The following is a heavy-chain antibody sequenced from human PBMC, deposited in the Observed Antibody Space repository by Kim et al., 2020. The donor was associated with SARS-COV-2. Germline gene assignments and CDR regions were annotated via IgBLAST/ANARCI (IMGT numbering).Heavy chain of an antibody. Sequence: GGSLRLSCVGSGFAFRNYWMTWVRQAPGKGLEWVANIKQDGSAENYADSVKGRFTISRNNAEKSIFLQMSDLRVEDTAVYYCAAVTTYWGQGTLVTVSS. CDR2: IKQDGSAE. J-gene: IGHJ4*02. V-gene: IGHV3-7*01. D-gene: IGHD4-17*01. CDR1: GFAFRNYW. CDR3: AAVTTY.